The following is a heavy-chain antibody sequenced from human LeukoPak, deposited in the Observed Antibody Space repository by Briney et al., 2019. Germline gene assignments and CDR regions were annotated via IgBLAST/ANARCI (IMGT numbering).Heavy chain of an antibody. CDR2: IYYSVRT. CDR3: AAGPDY. V-gene: IGHV4-39*07. D-gene: IGHD6-13*01. CDR1: GGSISTSSYY. Sequence: SETLSLTCTVSGGSISTSSYYWGWIRQPPGKGLEWIGSIYYSVRTYYNPSLKSRVAISVDTSKNQFSLKLTSVTAADTAVYYCAAGPDYWGQGTLVTVSS. J-gene: IGHJ4*02.